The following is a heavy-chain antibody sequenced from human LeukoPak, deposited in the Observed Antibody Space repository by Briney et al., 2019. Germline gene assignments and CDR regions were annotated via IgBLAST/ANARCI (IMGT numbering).Heavy chain of an antibody. CDR1: GFTVSSNY. Sequence: PGGSLRLSCAASGFTVSSNYMSWVRQAPGKGLEWVSVIYSGGSTYYADSVKGRFTISRDNSKNTLYLQMNSLRAEDTAVYYCARPMKAAAGTVDAFDIWGQRTMVTVSS. CDR2: IYSGGST. V-gene: IGHV3-66*04. CDR3: ARPMKAAAGTVDAFDI. D-gene: IGHD6-13*01. J-gene: IGHJ3*02.